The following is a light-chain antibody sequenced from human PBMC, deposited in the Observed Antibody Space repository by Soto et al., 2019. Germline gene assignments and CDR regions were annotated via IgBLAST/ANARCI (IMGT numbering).Light chain of an antibody. CDR2: DAS. J-gene: IGKJ5*01. CDR1: DTINIY. CDR3: QQRSNWPIT. Sequence: VVLTQSPATLSLSPGERATLSCRASDTINIYLAWYQQKPGQAPRLLIYDASNRATGIPARFSGSGSGTDFTLTINNLDPEDFAVYYCQQRSNWPITFGQGTRLEI. V-gene: IGKV3-11*01.